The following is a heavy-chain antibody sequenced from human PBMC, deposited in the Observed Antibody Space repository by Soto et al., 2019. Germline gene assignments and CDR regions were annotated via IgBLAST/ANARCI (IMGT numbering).Heavy chain of an antibody. Sequence: PAGSLRLSCAASGFTFSSYSMNWVRQAPGKGLEWVSYISSSSSTIYYADSVKGRFTISRDDAKNSLYLQMNSLRAEDTAVYYCARAPRGGYFHFDIWGQGTMVT. CDR3: ARAPRGGYFHFDI. CDR1: GFTFSSYS. V-gene: IGHV3-48*01. D-gene: IGHD5-12*01. CDR2: ISSSSSTI. J-gene: IGHJ3*02.